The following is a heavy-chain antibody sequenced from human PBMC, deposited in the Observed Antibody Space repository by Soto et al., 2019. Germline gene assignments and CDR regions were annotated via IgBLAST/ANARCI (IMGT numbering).Heavy chain of an antibody. CDR1: GFTFSSYS. V-gene: IGHV3-48*02. D-gene: IGHD3-22*01. CDR3: ARGNPITMIVVVAPDFDY. CDR2: ISSSGSTI. J-gene: IGHJ4*02. Sequence: GGSLRLSCAASGFTFSSYSMNWVRQAPGKGLEWVSYISSSGSTIYYADSVKGRFTISRDNAKNSLYLQMNSLRDEDTAVYYCARGNPITMIVVVAPDFDYWGQGTLVTVS.